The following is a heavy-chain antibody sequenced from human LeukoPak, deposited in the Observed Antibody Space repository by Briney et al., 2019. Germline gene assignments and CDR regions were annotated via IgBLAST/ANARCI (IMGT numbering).Heavy chain of an antibody. CDR1: GYSISSGYY. CDR3: ARDREWELLTYLDY. Sequence: SETLSLTCTVSGYSISSGYYWGWIRQPPGKGLEWIGSIYHSGSTYYNPSLKSRVTISVDTSKNQFSLKLSSVTAADTAVYYCARDREWELLTYLDYWGQGTLVSVSS. D-gene: IGHD1-26*01. CDR2: IYHSGST. J-gene: IGHJ4*02. V-gene: IGHV4-38-2*02.